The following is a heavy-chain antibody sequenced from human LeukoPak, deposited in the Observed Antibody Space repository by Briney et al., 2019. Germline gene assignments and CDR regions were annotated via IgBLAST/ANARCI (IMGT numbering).Heavy chain of an antibody. CDR3: AREHDILTGYSGGYYYYYGMDA. CDR1: GFTFSSYS. J-gene: IGHJ6*04. V-gene: IGHV3-7*03. CDR2: IKQDGSEK. D-gene: IGHD3-9*01. Sequence: PGGSLRLSCAASGFTFSSYSMSWVRQAPGKGLEWVANIKQDGSEKYYVDSVKGRFTISRDNAKNSLYLQMNSLRAEDTAVYYCAREHDILTGYSGGYYYYYGMDAWGKGTTVTVSS.